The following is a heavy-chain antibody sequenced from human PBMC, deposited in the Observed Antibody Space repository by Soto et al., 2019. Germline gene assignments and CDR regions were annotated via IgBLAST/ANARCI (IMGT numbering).Heavy chain of an antibody. Sequence: QVQLVQSGAEVKKPGASVKISCKASKNTFINYYVHWVRQAPGQGLEWMGVIHPGIGNTNFAPRFQDRVTMTRDTSTGTVYMEVSSLRPDDTAAYYCAKDIRGWSLDGLDVWGQGTTVAVSS. CDR1: KNTFINYY. CDR2: IHPGIGNT. J-gene: IGHJ6*02. CDR3: AKDIRGWSLDGLDV. D-gene: IGHD6-19*01. V-gene: IGHV1-46*01.